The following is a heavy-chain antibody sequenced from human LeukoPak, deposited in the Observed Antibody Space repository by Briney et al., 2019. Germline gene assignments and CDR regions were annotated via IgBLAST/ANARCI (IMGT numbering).Heavy chain of an antibody. CDR2: IVGSGDST. V-gene: IGHV3-23*01. CDR3: AKVGSSGWYFDY. CDR1: GFTSSSYA. D-gene: IGHD6-19*01. J-gene: IGHJ4*02. Sequence: GGSLRLSCAASGFTSSSYAMSWVRQAPGKGLEWVSGIVGSGDSTYYADSVKGRFTISRDNSKNTLYLQMNSLRAEDTAVYYCAKVGSSGWYFDYWGQGTLVTVSS.